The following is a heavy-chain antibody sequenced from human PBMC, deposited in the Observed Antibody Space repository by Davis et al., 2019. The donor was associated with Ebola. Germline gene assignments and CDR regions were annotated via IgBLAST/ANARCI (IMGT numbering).Heavy chain of an antibody. V-gene: IGHV1-18*04. J-gene: IGHJ4*02. CDR3: ARFDAIGWFDY. D-gene: IGHD3-9*01. Sequence: ASVKVSCKASRYTFTSYYMHWVRQAPGQGLEWVGWITPNNGNTKLAQRLQGRVTMSTDTYTSTAYLELRSLRSDDTAVYYCARFDAIGWFDYWGQGTLVIVSS. CDR2: ITPNNGNT. CDR1: RYTFTSYY.